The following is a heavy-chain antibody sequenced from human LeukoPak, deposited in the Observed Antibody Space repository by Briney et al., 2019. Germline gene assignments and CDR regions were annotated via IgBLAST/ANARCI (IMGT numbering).Heavy chain of an antibody. V-gene: IGHV4-30-2*01. CDR1: GGSISSGGYS. CDR2: IYHSGST. D-gene: IGHD3-10*01. CDR3: ARSYGSGSYSYYFDY. Sequence: SETLSLTCAVSGGSISSGGYSWSWIRQPPGMGLEWIGYIYHSGSTYYNPSLKSRVTISVDRSKNQFSLKLSSVAAADTAVYYCARSYGSGSYSYYFDYWGQGTLVTVSS. J-gene: IGHJ4*02.